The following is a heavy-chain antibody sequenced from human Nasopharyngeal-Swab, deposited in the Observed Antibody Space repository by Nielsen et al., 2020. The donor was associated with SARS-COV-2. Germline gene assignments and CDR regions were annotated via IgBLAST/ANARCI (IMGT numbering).Heavy chain of an antibody. CDR3: AREGELGIADDAFDI. V-gene: IGHV4-59*01. Sequence: GSLRLSCTVSGGSISSYYWSWIRQPPGKGLEWIGYIYYSGSTNYNPSLKSRVTISVDTSKNQFSLKLSSVTAADTAVYYCAREGELGIADDAFDIWGQGTMVTVSS. CDR2: IYYSGST. D-gene: IGHD6-13*01. CDR1: GGSISSYY. J-gene: IGHJ3*02.